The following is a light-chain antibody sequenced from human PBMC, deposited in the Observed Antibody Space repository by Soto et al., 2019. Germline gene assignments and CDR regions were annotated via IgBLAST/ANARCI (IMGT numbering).Light chain of an antibody. CDR2: DTS. CDR3: QQRSNWPWT. J-gene: IGKJ1*01. Sequence: EIVLTQSPATLSLSPGERATLSCRASQSVRNYLAWYQQKPGQAPRLLIYDTSNRATGIPGRFSGSGPGTDFTLTISSLEPEDFAVYYCQQRSNWPWTFGQGTKVEIK. CDR1: QSVRNY. V-gene: IGKV3-11*01.